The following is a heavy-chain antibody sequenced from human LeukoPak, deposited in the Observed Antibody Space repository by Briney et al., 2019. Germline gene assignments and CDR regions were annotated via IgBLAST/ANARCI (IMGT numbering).Heavy chain of an antibody. J-gene: IGHJ4*02. Sequence: PGGSLRLSCAASGFTVSSNYMSWVRQAPGKGLEWVSVIYSGGSTYYADSVKGRFTISRDNSKNTLYLQMNSLRAEDTAVYFCAKVPPAYCSTISCHYLYYFDYWGQGTLVTVSS. V-gene: IGHV3-66*01. CDR3: AKVPPAYCSTISCHYLYYFDY. CDR1: GFTVSSNY. D-gene: IGHD2-2*01. CDR2: IYSGGST.